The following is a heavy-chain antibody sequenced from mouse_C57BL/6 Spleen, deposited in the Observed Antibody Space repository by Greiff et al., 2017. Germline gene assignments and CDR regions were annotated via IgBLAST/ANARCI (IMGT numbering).Heavy chain of an antibody. CDR1: GYSFTGYY. J-gene: IGHJ2*01. CDR3: ARRRYYYGSNYFDY. D-gene: IGHD1-1*01. V-gene: IGHV1-42*01. Sequence: VQLKESGPELVKPGASVKISCKASGYSFTGYYMNWVKQSPEKSLEWIGEINPSTGGTTYNQKFKAKATLTVDKSSSTAYMQLKSLTSEDSAVYYCARRRYYYGSNYFDYWGQGTTLTVSS. CDR2: INPSTGGT.